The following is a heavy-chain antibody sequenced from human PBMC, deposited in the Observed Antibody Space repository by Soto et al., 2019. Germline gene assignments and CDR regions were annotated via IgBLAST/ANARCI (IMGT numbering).Heavy chain of an antibody. CDR1: GYTFTNYD. CDR3: ASQGVDFWRVGHYYGLGV. J-gene: IGHJ6*02. D-gene: IGHD3-3*01. CDR2: MNPNSGNT. Sequence: QVQLVQSGAEVKKPGASVKVSCKASGYTFTNYDVNWVRQAAGQGLEWMGWMNPNSGNTDYAQKLRDRVAMTRNTSIDTAYMELSSLTSEDTAVYYCASQGVDFWRVGHYYGLGVWGQGTAVTVAS. V-gene: IGHV1-8*01.